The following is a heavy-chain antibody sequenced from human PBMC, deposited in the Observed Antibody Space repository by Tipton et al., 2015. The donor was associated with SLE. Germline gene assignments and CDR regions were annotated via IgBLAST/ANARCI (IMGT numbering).Heavy chain of an antibody. V-gene: IGHV4-59*11. CDR2: IYYSGST. D-gene: IGHD1-14*01. CDR1: GGSISSHY. J-gene: IGHJ3*02. Sequence: LRLSCTVSGGSISSHYWSWIRQPPGKGLEWIGYIYYSGSTNYNPSLKSRVTISVDTSKNQFSLKLSSVTAADTAVYYCARKGMTNRNYAFDIWGQGTMVTVYS. CDR3: ARKGMTNRNYAFDI.